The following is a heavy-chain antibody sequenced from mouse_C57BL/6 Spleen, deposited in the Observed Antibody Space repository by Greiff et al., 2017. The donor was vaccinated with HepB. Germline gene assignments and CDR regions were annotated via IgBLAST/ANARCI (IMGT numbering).Heavy chain of an antibody. D-gene: IGHD2-3*01. CDR1: GYTFTDYY. V-gene: IGHV1-19*01. CDR2: INPYNGGT. Sequence: EVQLQQSGPVLVKPGASVKMSCKASGYTFTDYYMNWVKQSHGKSLEWIGVINPYNGGTSYNQKFKGKATLTVDKSSSTAYMELNSLTSEDSAVYYCARGGYYDGGYFDYWGQGTTLTVSS. CDR3: ARGGYYDGGYFDY. J-gene: IGHJ2*01.